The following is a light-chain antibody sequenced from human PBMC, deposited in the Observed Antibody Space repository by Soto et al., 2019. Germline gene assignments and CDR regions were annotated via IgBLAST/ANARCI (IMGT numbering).Light chain of an antibody. CDR2: KAS. J-gene: IGKJ1*01. V-gene: IGKV1-5*03. CDR1: QTISSW. CDR3: QHYNSYSEA. Sequence: DIQITQSPSTLSGSVGDRVTITCRASQTISSWLAWYQQKTGKAPKLLIYKASTLKSGVPSRFSGSGSGTEFTLPLSRLQPDDFATYYCQHYNSYSEAFGQGTKVDIK.